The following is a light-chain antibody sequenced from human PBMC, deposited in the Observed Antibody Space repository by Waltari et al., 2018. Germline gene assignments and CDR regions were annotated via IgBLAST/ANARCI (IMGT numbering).Light chain of an antibody. CDR3: NSYTNNSTLV. Sequence: QSALTQPASVSGSPGQSITISCTGTSSDVGAYSYVSWYQQFPGKVPKRLIYDVIRRPSGVSNRFAGSKSGNTASLTSSVLQGEDEAHYYCNSYTNNSTLVFGGGTELTVL. CDR1: SSDVGAYSY. J-gene: IGLJ3*02. CDR2: DVI. V-gene: IGLV2-14*01.